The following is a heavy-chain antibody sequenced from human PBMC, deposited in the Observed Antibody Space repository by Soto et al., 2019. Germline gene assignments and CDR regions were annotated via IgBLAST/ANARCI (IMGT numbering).Heavy chain of an antibody. CDR2: VIPILRQA. CDR1: GGIFSSYA. Sequence: SVKVSCKASGGIFSSYAISWLRQAPGQGLEWMGAVIPILRQAYYAQDFQDRVSITADESTRTTYLELSSLRAEDTAVFYCGRGGSDSPMAPGYWGQGTLVTVSS. J-gene: IGHJ4*02. V-gene: IGHV1-69*13. D-gene: IGHD5-18*01. CDR3: GRGGSDSPMAPGY.